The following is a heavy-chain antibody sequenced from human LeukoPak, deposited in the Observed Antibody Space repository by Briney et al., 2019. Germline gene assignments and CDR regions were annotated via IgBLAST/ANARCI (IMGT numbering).Heavy chain of an antibody. Sequence: GGSLRLSCAASGFTVSSDYMSWVRQAPGKGLEWVSVLYSGGGTYYADSVKGRFSISRDNSKNTLYLEVKSLRADDTAVYYCARAKVGAAGFFAYWGQGTLVTVSS. CDR2: LYSGGGT. J-gene: IGHJ4*02. D-gene: IGHD1-26*01. V-gene: IGHV3-53*01. CDR1: GFTVSSDY. CDR3: ARAKVGAAGFFAY.